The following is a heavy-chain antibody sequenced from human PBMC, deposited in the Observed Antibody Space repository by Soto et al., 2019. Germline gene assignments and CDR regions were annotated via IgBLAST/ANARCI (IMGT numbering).Heavy chain of an antibody. CDR2: INHSGST. D-gene: IGHD6-13*01. J-gene: IGHJ6*02. Sequence: QVQLQQWGAGLLKPSETLSLTCAVYGGSFSGYYWSWIRQPPGKGLEWIGEINHSGSTNYNPSLKSRVTISVDTSKNQFSLKLSSVTAADTAVYYCARTPPLIAAAAYYGMGVWGQGTTVTVSS. CDR1: GGSFSGYY. CDR3: ARTPPLIAAAAYYGMGV. V-gene: IGHV4-34*01.